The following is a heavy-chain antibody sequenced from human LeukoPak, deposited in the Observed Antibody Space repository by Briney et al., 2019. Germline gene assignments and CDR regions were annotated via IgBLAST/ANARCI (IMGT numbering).Heavy chain of an antibody. Sequence: GGSLRLSCAASGFNFRSYSMNWVRQAPAKGLEWVSSISSSSSYIYYADSVKGRFTVSRENVKNSLYLQMNSLRADDTAVYYCARDGGRGYTYGPPYYFDYWGQGTLVTVSS. V-gene: IGHV3-21*01. CDR1: GFNFRSYS. CDR3: ARDGGRGYTYGPPYYFDY. J-gene: IGHJ4*02. D-gene: IGHD5-18*01. CDR2: ISSSSSYI.